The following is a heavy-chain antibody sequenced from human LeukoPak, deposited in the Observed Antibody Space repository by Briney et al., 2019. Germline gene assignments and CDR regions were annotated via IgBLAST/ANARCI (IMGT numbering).Heavy chain of an antibody. Sequence: GSLRLSCAASGFTFSDYYMSWIRQPPGKGLEWIGEINHSGSTNYNPSLKSRVTISVDTSKNQFSLKLSSVTAADTAVYYCASGHYYGSGSVDYWGQGTLVTVSS. CDR2: INHSGST. D-gene: IGHD3-10*01. CDR1: GFTFSDYY. J-gene: IGHJ4*02. V-gene: IGHV4-34*01. CDR3: ASGHYYGSGSVDY.